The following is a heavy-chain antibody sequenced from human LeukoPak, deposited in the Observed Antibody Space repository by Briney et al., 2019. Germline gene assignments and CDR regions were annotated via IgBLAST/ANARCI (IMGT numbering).Heavy chain of an antibody. J-gene: IGHJ4*02. D-gene: IGHD2-21*02. Sequence: ASVKVSCKASVYTFTGYYMHWVRQAPGQELEWMGWINPNSGGTNYAQKFQGRVTMTRDTSISTAYMELSRLRSDDTAVYYCARMTATQAALYWGQGTLVTVSS. CDR2: INPNSGGT. CDR1: VYTFTGYY. CDR3: ARMTATQAALY. V-gene: IGHV1-2*02.